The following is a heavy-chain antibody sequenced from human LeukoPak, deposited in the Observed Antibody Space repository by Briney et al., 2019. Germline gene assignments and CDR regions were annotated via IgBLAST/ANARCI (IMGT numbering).Heavy chain of an antibody. V-gene: IGHV4-59*08. J-gene: IGHJ3*02. Sequence: PSETLSLTCTVSGGSISSCYWSWIRQPPGKGLEWIGYIYYSGSTNYNPSLKSRVTISVDTSKNQFSLKLSSVTAADTAVYYCARVRYSSSSRGYYDAFDIWGQGTMVTVSS. CDR2: IYYSGST. CDR3: ARVRYSSSSRGYYDAFDI. D-gene: IGHD6-6*01. CDR1: GGSISSCY.